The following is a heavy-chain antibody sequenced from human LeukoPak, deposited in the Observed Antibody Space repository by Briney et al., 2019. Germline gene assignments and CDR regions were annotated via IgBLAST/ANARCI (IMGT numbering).Heavy chain of an antibody. V-gene: IGHV5-51*01. D-gene: IGHD3-22*01. Sequence: GESLNIYWKCSGYSFTSYWIGLVLQTPGHGVECMGVIYPLFSDTRFSPSFQEQVTLSADRSISTAYLQGSSLKPSDTAMYYCARRLTPHYYDSSGWAIDIWGQGTMVTVSS. CDR2: IYPLFSDT. CDR1: GYSFTSYW. J-gene: IGHJ3*02. CDR3: ARRLTPHYYDSSGWAIDI.